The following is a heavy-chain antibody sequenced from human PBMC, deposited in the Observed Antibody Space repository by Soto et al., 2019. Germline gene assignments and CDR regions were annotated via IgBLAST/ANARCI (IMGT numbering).Heavy chain of an antibody. D-gene: IGHD6-6*01. V-gene: IGHV1-69*13. CDR2: IIPIFGTA. CDR1: GGTFSSYA. J-gene: IGHJ4*02. CDR3: ARDRSLKWLAARPGAFDY. Sequence: ASVKVSCKASGGTFSSYAISWVRQAPGQGLEWMGGIIPIFGTANYAQKFQGRVTITADESTSTAYMELSSLRSEDTAVYYCARDRSLKWLAARPGAFDYWGQGTLVTVSS.